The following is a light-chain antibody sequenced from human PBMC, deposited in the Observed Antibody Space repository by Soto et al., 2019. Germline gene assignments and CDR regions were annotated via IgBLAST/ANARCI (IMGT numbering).Light chain of an antibody. CDR1: SSNIGTNT. CDR3: AAWDVTLHAYV. CDR2: SFN. Sequence: QSVLTQPPSASGTPGQRVTISCSGSSSNIGTNTVNWYQQLPGTAPKLLIYSFNERPSGVPDRFSGSKSGTSGSLAIRGLRFEDEADYYCAAWDVTLHAYVFGTGTKVTVL. V-gene: IGLV1-44*01. J-gene: IGLJ1*01.